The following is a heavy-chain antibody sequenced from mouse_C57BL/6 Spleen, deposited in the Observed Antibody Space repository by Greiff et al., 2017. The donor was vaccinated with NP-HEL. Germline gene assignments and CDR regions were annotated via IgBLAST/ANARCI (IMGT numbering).Heavy chain of an antibody. D-gene: IGHD2-1*01. V-gene: IGHV5-17*01. CDR3: ARGRSTMVTTDWYFDV. CDR2: ISSGSSTI. Sequence: EVKLVESGGGLVKPGGSLKLSCAASGFTFSDYGMHWVRRAPEKGLEWVAYISSGSSTIYYADTVKGRFTISRDNAKNTLFLQMTSLRSEDTAMYYCARGRSTMVTTDWYFDVWGTGTTVTVSS. CDR1: GFTFSDYG. J-gene: IGHJ1*03.